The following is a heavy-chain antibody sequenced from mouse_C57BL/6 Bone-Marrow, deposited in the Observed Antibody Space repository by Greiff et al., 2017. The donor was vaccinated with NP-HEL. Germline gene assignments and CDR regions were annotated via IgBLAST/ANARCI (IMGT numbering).Heavy chain of an antibody. CDR3: ARGRDYGSSFYAMDY. D-gene: IGHD1-1*01. CDR2: INPNNGGT. CDR1: GYTFTDYN. J-gene: IGHJ4*01. Sequence: EVQLQQSGPELVKPGASVKIPCKASGYTFTDYNMDWVKQSHGKSLEWIGDINPNNGGTIYNQKFKGKATLTVDKSSSTAYMELRSLTSEDTAVYYCARGRDYGSSFYAMDYWGQGTSVTVSS. V-gene: IGHV1-18*01.